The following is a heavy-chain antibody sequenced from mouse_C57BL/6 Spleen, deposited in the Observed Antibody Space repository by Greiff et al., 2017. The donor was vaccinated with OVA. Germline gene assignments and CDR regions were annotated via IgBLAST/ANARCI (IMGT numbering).Heavy chain of an antibody. Sequence: QVQLQQPGAELVKPGASVKLSCKASGYTFTSYWMHRVKQRPGQGLEWIGMIHPNSGSTNYNEKFKSKATLTVDKSSSTAYMQLSSLTSEDSAVYYCARDYGSSYFDYWGQGTTLTVSS. J-gene: IGHJ2*01. V-gene: IGHV1-64*01. CDR1: GYTFTSYW. CDR2: IHPNSGST. CDR3: ARDYGSSYFDY. D-gene: IGHD1-1*01.